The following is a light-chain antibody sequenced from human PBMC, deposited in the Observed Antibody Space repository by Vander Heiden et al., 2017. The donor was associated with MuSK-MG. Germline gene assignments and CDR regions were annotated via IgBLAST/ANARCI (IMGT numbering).Light chain of an antibody. Sequence: EIVLTQSPGPLSLSPGERTALSSRASQSVSSSDLAWYQQKPGQAPRLLIYGASSRATGIPDRFSGSGSGTDFTLTISRLEPEDFAVYYCLQYGIPPLTFGGGTKVEIK. J-gene: IGKJ4*02. CDR3: LQYGIPPLT. CDR2: GAS. V-gene: IGKV3-20*01. CDR1: QSVSSSD.